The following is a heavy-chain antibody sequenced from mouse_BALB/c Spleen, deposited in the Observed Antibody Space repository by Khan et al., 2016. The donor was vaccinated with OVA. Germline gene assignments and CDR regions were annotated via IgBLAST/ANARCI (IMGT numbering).Heavy chain of an antibody. CDR2: ISSAGDFT. CDR1: GFTFSSYS. D-gene: IGHD4-1*01. V-gene: IGHV5-6*01. Sequence: EVELVESGGDLVQPGGSLKLSCAASGFTFSSYSMSWVRQTPDERLEWVTTISSAGDFTYYPDSVKGRFTISRDNAKNTLYLQMSSLKSEDTAMYYCASHLTGSFAYWGQGTLVTVSA. J-gene: IGHJ3*01. CDR3: ASHLTGSFAY.